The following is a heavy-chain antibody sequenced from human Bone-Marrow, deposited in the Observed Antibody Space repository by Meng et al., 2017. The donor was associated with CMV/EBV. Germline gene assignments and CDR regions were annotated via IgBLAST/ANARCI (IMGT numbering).Heavy chain of an antibody. CDR2: ISSSSSYI. V-gene: IGHV3-21*01. J-gene: IGHJ5*02. CDR3: AKTAAGTSWLDP. D-gene: IGHD6-13*01. CDR1: GFTFSSYS. Sequence: GGSLRLSCAASGFTFSSYSMNWVRQAPGKGLEWVSSISSSSSYIYYADSVKGRFTISRDNAKNSLYLQMNSLRAEDTAVYYCAKTAAGTSWLDPWGQGTLVTISS.